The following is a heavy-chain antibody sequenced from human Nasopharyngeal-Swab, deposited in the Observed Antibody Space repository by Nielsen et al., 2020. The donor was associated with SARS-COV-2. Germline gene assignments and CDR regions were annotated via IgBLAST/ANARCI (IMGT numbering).Heavy chain of an antibody. Sequence: VRQAPGKGLEWVSSISSSSSYIYYADSVKGRFTISRDNSKNTLYLQMNSPRAEDTAVYYCAKEDGIVGATRDFGAYWGQGTLVTVSS. CDR2: ISSSSSYI. V-gene: IGHV3-21*04. CDR3: AKEDGIVGATRDFGAY. D-gene: IGHD1-26*01. J-gene: IGHJ4*02.